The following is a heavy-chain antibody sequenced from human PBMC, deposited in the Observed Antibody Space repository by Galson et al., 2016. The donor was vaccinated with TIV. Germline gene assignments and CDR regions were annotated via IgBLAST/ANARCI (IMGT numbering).Heavy chain of an antibody. CDR2: IDSDGST. V-gene: IGHV3-66*02. Sequence: SLRLSCAASGLSVSDNYMTWVRQAPGKGLEWVALIDSDGSTIHADSVKSRFTVSRDNSKNMVYLQMNSLRPEDTAVYFCARERRHCGNECFLRYYYGMDAWGQGTTVTVSS. D-gene: IGHD2-21*01. J-gene: IGHJ6*02. CDR1: GLSVSDNY. CDR3: ARERRHCGNECFLRYYYGMDA.